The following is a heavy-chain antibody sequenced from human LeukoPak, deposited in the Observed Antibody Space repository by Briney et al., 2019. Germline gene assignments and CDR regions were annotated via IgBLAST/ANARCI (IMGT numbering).Heavy chain of an antibody. V-gene: IGHV1-69*13. D-gene: IGHD2-2*01. CDR2: IIPIFGTA. CDR1: GGTFSSYA. CDR3: AREDEYCSSTGCYGY. J-gene: IGHJ4*02. Sequence: ASVKVSCKASGGTFSSYAISWVRQAPGQGLEWMGGIIPIFGTANYAQKSQGRVTITADESTSTAYMELSSLRSEDTAVYYCAREDEYCSSTGCYGYWGQGTLVTVSS.